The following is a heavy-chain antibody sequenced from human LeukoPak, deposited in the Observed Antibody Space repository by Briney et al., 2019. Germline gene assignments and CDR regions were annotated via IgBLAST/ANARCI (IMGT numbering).Heavy chain of an antibody. D-gene: IGHD5-12*01. Sequence: EGSLRLSCAASGFTFDDYGMSWVRQAPGKGLEWVSGINWNGGSTGYADSVKGRFTISRDNAKNSLCLQMNSLRAEDTALYYCASGGSGYYEYFQHWGQGTLVTVSS. CDR1: GFTFDDYG. V-gene: IGHV3-20*04. CDR2: INWNGGST. J-gene: IGHJ1*01. CDR3: ASGGSGYYEYFQH.